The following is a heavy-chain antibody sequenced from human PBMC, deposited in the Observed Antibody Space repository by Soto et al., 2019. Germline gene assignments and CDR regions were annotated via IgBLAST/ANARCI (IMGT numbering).Heavy chain of an antibody. CDR3: ARDRGWSLFDY. CDR2: IYYSGST. D-gene: IGHD6-19*01. Sequence: PSETLSLTCTVSGGSVRSSTYYWGWIRQPPGKGLEWIASIYYSGSTHNNPSLKSRVTISRDNAKNTLYLQMNSLRAEDTAVYYCARDRGWSLFDYWGQGTLVTVSS. CDR1: GGSVRSSTYY. J-gene: IGHJ4*02. V-gene: IGHV4-39*02.